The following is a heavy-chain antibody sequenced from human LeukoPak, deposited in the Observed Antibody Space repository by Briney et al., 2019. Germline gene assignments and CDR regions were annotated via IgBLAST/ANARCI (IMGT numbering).Heavy chain of an antibody. CDR3: ARSNGGVATR. CDR2: VFHGGST. CDR1: GASISDHNW. Sequence: PSETLSLTCTVSGASISDHNWWSWVRQPPGRGLEWIGEVFHGGSTIYNPSLESPITISVDKSKNQFSLKLSSVTAADTAVYYCARSNGGVATRWGQGTLVTVSS. D-gene: IGHD2-15*01. J-gene: IGHJ4*02. V-gene: IGHV4-4*02.